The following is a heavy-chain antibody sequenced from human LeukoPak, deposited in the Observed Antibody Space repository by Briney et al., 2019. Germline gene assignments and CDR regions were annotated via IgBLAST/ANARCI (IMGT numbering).Heavy chain of an antibody. V-gene: IGHV3-33*01. D-gene: IGHD3-9*01. CDR3: ARDWALTGFDN. J-gene: IGHJ4*02. Sequence: PGGSLRLSCAASGFTFSTYGFHWVRQAPGKGLDWVAVIWYDGTIAYYGDPVKGRFTVSKYNSKNTLYLQMNSLRAEDTAVYYCARDWALTGFDNWGQGTLVTVSS. CDR1: GFTFSTYG. CDR2: IWYDGTIA.